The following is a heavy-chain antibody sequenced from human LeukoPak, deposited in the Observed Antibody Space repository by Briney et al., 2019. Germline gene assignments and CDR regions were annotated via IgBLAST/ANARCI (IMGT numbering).Heavy chain of an antibody. CDR2: ISGSGGST. CDR3: ARTFGVVISDY. V-gene: IGHV3-23*01. Sequence: GGSLRLSCAASGFTFSSYAMSWVRRAPGKGLEWVSAISGSGGSTYYADSVKGRFTISRDNSKNTLYLQMNSLRAEDTAVYYCARTFGVVISDYWGQGTLVTVSS. J-gene: IGHJ4*02. CDR1: GFTFSSYA. D-gene: IGHD3-3*01.